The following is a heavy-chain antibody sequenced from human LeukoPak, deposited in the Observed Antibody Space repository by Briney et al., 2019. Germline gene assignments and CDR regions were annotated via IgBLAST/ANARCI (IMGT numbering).Heavy chain of an antibody. CDR3: ARDDYYYDSSGYHDAFDI. V-gene: IGHV4-39*02. D-gene: IGHD3-22*01. CDR2: IYYTGTT. CDR1: GGSISSSGYY. J-gene: IGHJ3*02. Sequence: PSETLSLTCTVSGGSISSSGYYWGWIRQPPGKGLESIGSIYYTGTTSYNPSLKSRLTISVDTSKNQFSLKLSSVTAADTAVYYCARDDYYYDSSGYHDAFDIWGQGTMVTVSS.